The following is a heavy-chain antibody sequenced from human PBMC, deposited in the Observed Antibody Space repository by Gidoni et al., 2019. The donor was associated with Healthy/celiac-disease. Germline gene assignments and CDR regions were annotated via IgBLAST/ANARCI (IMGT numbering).Heavy chain of an antibody. CDR1: GFTFSSYA. CDR2: ISYDGSNK. Sequence: QVQLVASGGGVVQPVRSLRLSWAASGFTFSSYAMHWVRQAPGKGLEWVAVISYDGSNKYYADSVKGRFTISRDNSKNTLYLQMNSLRAEDTAVYYCARDPRIMVRGVISMLSYYFDYWGQGTLVTVSS. D-gene: IGHD3-10*01. V-gene: IGHV3-30-3*01. J-gene: IGHJ4*02. CDR3: ARDPRIMVRGVISMLSYYFDY.